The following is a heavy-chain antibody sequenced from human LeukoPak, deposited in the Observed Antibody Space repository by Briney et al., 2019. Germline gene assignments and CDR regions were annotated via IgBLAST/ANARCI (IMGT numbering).Heavy chain of an antibody. Sequence: SETLSLTCTVSGGSISSYYWNWIRQPPGKGLEWIGYVYSSGSTNYNPALKSRVTISIDTSKNQFSLKLSSVTAADTAVYYCARVGDDRYCSSTSCSFGYWGQGTLVTVSS. CDR3: ARVGDDRYCSSTSCSFGY. D-gene: IGHD2-2*01. CDR2: VYSSGST. J-gene: IGHJ4*02. V-gene: IGHV4-59*01. CDR1: GGSISSYY.